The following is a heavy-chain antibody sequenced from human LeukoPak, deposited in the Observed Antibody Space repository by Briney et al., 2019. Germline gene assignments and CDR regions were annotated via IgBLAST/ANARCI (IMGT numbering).Heavy chain of an antibody. J-gene: IGHJ3*01. CDR1: GFTFSTYW. V-gene: IGHV3-7*01. CDR3: ARDLNLY. Sequence: GGSLRLSCVASGFTFSTYWMSWVRQAPGKGLEWVANIKEDGSEKYYVDSVKGRFTIARDNARKSLYLQMNSLRAEDTAVYYCARDLNLYGGQGTMVTVSS. D-gene: IGHD2-2*02. CDR2: IKEDGSEK.